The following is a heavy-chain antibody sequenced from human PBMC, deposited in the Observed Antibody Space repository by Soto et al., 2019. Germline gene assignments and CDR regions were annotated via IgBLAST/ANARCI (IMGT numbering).Heavy chain of an antibody. CDR1: GYTFTNYD. J-gene: IGHJ4*02. CDR3: AGGGYNWNDFAY. Sequence: QVQLVQSGAEVKKPGASVKVSCKASGYTFTNYDINWVRQATGQGLEWMGWMNPNSGNTGFAQKFQGRVTMTRSTSIMTAYMELSSLKSEDTAVYYCAGGGYNWNDFAYWGQGTVVTVSS. D-gene: IGHD1-20*01. V-gene: IGHV1-8*01. CDR2: MNPNSGNT.